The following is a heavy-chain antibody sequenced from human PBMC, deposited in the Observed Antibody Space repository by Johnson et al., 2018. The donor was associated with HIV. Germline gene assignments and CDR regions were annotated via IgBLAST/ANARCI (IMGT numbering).Heavy chain of an antibody. CDR1: GFTFSDYW. V-gene: IGHV3-23*04. CDR2: ISGSGGST. Sequence: VQLVESGGGLVQPGGSLRLSCAGSGFTFSDYWMKWVRQAPGKGLEWVSAISGSGGSTYYADSVKGRFTISRDNSKNTLYLQMNSLRAEDTAVYYCAGQEGNGYYGGAFDIWGPGTMVTVSS. J-gene: IGHJ3*02. D-gene: IGHD3-22*01. CDR3: AGQEGNGYYGGAFDI.